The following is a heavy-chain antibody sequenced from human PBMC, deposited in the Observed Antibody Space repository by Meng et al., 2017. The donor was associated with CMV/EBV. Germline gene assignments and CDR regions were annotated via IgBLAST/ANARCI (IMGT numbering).Heavy chain of an antibody. D-gene: IGHD2-2*01. V-gene: IGHV1-8*01. CDR3: ARSPVVRAAMAHIPTENWFDP. CDR1: DG. Sequence: DGSSGVRKANGKGRDGMGRNSADNGNRKYAQKIQGRVTMTRNTSISTAYMELSSLRSEARAVYYCARSPVVRAAMAHIPTENWFDPWGQGTLVTVSS. J-gene: IGHJ5*02. CDR2: NSADNGNR.